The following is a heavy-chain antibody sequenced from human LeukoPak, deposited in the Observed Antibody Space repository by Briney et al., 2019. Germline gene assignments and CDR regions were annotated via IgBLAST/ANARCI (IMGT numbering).Heavy chain of an antibody. CDR3: ARQYDYVWGSYRATFDY. V-gene: IGHV4-39*01. CDR2: IYYSGST. J-gene: IGHJ4*02. Sequence: PSETLSLTCTVSAGSISSSSYYWGWIRQPPGKGLEWIGSIYYSGSTYYNPSLKSRVTISVDTSKNQFSLKLSSVTAADTAVYYCARQYDYVWGSYRATFDYWGQGTLVTVSS. D-gene: IGHD3-16*02. CDR1: AGSISSSSYY.